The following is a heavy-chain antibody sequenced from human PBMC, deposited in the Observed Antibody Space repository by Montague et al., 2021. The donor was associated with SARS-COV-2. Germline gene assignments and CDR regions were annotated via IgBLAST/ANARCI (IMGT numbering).Heavy chain of an antibody. Sequence: SETLSLTCTVSGASISSRSYYWGWIRQPPGEGLEWIGFKYYSGSTYYNPTLKSRVTISVDTSKNQFSLKLSSVTAADAAVYYCATRPSSITIFGVVQGYYFDDWGQGTLVTVSS. D-gene: IGHD3-3*01. CDR2: KYYSGST. CDR1: GASISSRSYY. J-gene: IGHJ4*02. CDR3: ATRPSSITIFGVVQGYYFDD. V-gene: IGHV4-39*01.